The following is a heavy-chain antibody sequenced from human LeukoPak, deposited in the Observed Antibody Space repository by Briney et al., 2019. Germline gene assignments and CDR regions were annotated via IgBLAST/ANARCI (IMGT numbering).Heavy chain of an antibody. Sequence: ASVKVSCKASGYTVNSHGISWVRQAPGQGLEWMGWISVYNGNTNYAQKLQGRVTMTTDTSTSIAYMELRSLRSDDTAVYYCARAGYCSGGSCLNWLDAWGQGTLVTVSS. CDR2: ISVYNGNT. CDR1: GYTVNSHG. J-gene: IGHJ5*02. D-gene: IGHD2-15*01. CDR3: ARAGYCSGGSCLNWLDA. V-gene: IGHV1-18*01.